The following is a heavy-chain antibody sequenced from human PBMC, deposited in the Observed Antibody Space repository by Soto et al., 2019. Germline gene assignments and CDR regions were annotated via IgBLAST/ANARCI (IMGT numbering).Heavy chain of an antibody. CDR1: GFTFSSYG. CDR3: ARMADDYLDY. Sequence: QVQLVESAGGVVQPGRSLRLSCAASGFTFSSYGMHWVRQAPGKGLEGVAVIWYDGSNKYYADSVKGRFTISRDNSKNTLYLQMNSLRAEDTAVYYCARMADDYLDYWGQGTLVTVSS. V-gene: IGHV3-33*01. J-gene: IGHJ4*02. CDR2: IWYDGSNK.